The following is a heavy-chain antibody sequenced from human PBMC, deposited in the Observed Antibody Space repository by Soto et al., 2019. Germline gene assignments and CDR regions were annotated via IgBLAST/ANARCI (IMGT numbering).Heavy chain of an antibody. J-gene: IGHJ6*02. CDR1: GYSFSNFY. CDR2: IDPSSGTT. CDR3: ARGAVVVPNGLIAGMDV. D-gene: IGHD2-15*01. V-gene: IGHV1-46*01. Sequence: ASVKVSCKPSGYSFSNFYVHWVRQAPGQGLEWMGIIDPSSGTTSYTQKFQERVAMTRDTSMSTVYMELSRLRSEDTAVYYCARGAVVVPNGLIAGMDVWGLGTTVTVSS.